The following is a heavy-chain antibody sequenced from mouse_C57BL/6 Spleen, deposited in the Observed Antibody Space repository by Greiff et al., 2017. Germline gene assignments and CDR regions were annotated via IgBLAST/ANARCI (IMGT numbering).Heavy chain of an antibody. D-gene: IGHD1-1*01. CDR3: AREGNYDGSSFDV. V-gene: IGHV5-9*01. CDR1: GFTFSSYT. J-gene: IGHJ1*03. Sequence: EVQGVESGGGLVQPGGSLKLSCAASGFTFSSYTMSWVRPTPAKRLVWVATISGGGGNTYYPDSVKGRFPISRKNAKNTLYLQMSSLRSEDTALYYCAREGNYDGSSFDVWGTGTTVTVSS. CDR2: ISGGGGNT.